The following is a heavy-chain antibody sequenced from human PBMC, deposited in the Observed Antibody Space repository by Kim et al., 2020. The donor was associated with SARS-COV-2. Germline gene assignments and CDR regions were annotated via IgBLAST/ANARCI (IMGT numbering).Heavy chain of an antibody. CDR1: GFTFSSYG. CDR2: IWYDGSNK. J-gene: IGHJ4*02. Sequence: GGSLRLSCAASGFTFSSYGMHWVRQAPGKGLEWVAVIWYDGSNKYYADSVKGRFTISRDNSKNTLYLQMNSLRAEDTAVYYCATGAGVRGFRGSRWGQGTLVTVSS. D-gene: IGHD3-10*01. V-gene: IGHV3-33*01. CDR3: ATGAGVRGFRGSR.